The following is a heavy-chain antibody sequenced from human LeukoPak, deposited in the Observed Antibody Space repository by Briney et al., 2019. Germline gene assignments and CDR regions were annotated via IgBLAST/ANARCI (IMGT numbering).Heavy chain of an antibody. CDR2: IYYSGST. Sequence: SETLSLTCTVSGGSISSYYWSWIRQPPGKGLEWIGYIYYSGSTNYNPSLKSRVTISVDTSKNQFSLKLSSVTAADTAVYYCARTYYYDSSGYYSPRAFDIWGQGTMVTVSS. CDR3: ARTYYYDSSGYYSPRAFDI. CDR1: GGSISSYY. J-gene: IGHJ3*02. V-gene: IGHV4-59*08. D-gene: IGHD3-22*01.